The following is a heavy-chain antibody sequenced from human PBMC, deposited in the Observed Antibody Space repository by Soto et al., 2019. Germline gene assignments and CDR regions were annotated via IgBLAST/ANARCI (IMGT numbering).Heavy chain of an antibody. J-gene: IGHJ4*02. CDR2: ISSSSSYI. Sequence: EVQLVESGGGLVKPGGSLRLSCAASGFTFSSYSMNWVRQAPGKGLEWVSSISSSSSYIYYADSVKGRFTISRDNAKNSLYLQMNSLRAEDTGVYYCARNPTVGGYAFYYRGQGTLVTVSS. CDR3: ARNPTVGGYAFYY. V-gene: IGHV3-21*01. D-gene: IGHD5-12*01. CDR1: GFTFSSYS.